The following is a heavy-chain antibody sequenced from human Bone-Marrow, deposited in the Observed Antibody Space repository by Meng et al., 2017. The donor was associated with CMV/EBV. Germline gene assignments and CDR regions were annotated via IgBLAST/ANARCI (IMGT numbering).Heavy chain of an antibody. CDR2: ISSSGSTI. J-gene: IGHJ4*02. D-gene: IGHD3-3*01. CDR1: GFTFSSYE. V-gene: IGHV3-48*03. CDR3: ARDRLVMDFWSGFAY. Sequence: GGSLRLSCAASGFTFSSYEMNWVRQAPGKGLEWVSYISSSGSTIYYADSVKGRFTISRDNAKNSLYLQMNSLRAEDTAVYYCARDRLVMDFWSGFAYWGQGTLVTVSS.